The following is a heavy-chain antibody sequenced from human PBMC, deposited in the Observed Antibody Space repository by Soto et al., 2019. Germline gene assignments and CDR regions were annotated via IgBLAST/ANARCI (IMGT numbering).Heavy chain of an antibody. D-gene: IGHD3-9*01. J-gene: IGHJ6*02. V-gene: IGHV1-18*01. CDR2: ISAYNGNT. Sequence: ASVKVSCKASGYTFTSYGMSWVRQAPGQGLEWMGWISAYNGNTNYAQKLQGRVTMTTDTSTSTAYMELRSLRSDDTAVYYCASVGGEGYFARYGMDVWGQGTTVTVS. CDR1: GYTFTSYG. CDR3: ASVGGEGYFARYGMDV.